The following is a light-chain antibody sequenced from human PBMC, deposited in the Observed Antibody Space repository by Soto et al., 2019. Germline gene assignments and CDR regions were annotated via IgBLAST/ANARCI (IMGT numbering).Light chain of an antibody. Sequence: EIVMTQSPATLSVSPGERATLSCRASQSVSSNLAWYQQKPGQAPRLLIYGASTRATGIPARFSGSGSGTEFTLTISSLQSEDFAGYYCQQYNNWPPTGTCGQGTKVEIK. J-gene: IGKJ1*01. CDR3: QQYNNWPPTGT. CDR2: GAS. V-gene: IGKV3-15*01. CDR1: QSVSSN.